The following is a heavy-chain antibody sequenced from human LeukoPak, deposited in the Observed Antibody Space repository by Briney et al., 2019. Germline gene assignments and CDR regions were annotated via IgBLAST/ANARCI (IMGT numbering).Heavy chain of an antibody. J-gene: IGHJ6*03. Sequence: GASVKVSCKVSGYTLTELSMHWVRQAPGKGLEWMGGFDPEDGEAISAQKFQGRVTMTEDTSTDTAYMELSSLRSEDTAVYYCATSTVATLFYYFFMDVWGKGTTVTVSS. CDR2: FDPEDGEA. V-gene: IGHV1-24*01. D-gene: IGHD4-11*01. CDR3: ATSTVATLFYYFFMDV. CDR1: GYTLTELS.